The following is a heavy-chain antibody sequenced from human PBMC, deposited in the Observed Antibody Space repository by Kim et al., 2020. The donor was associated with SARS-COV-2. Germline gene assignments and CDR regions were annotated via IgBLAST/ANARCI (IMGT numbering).Heavy chain of an antibody. Sequence: GGSLRLSCAASGFTFSSYAMHWVRQAPGKGLEWVAVISYDGSNKYYADSVKGRFTISRDNSKNTLYLQMNSLRAEDTAVYYCARGESYYYDSSARGCDAFDIWGQGTMVTVSS. J-gene: IGHJ3*02. CDR3: ARGESYYYDSSARGCDAFDI. V-gene: IGHV3-30*04. CDR2: ISYDGSNK. D-gene: IGHD3-22*01. CDR1: GFTFSSYA.